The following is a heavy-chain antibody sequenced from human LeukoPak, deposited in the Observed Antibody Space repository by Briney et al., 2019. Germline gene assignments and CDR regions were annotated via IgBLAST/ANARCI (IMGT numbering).Heavy chain of an antibody. Sequence: TGGSLRLSCAASGLTFSGYWMNWVRQAPGKGMEWGANIKPDGSEKYYGDSVKGRFTISRDNAKNSLYLQMTRLRAEDTAVYYCARGSGDYSGQGTLVTVSS. J-gene: IGHJ4*02. CDR2: IKPDGSEK. CDR1: GLTFSGYW. CDR3: ARGSGDY. V-gene: IGHV3-7*04.